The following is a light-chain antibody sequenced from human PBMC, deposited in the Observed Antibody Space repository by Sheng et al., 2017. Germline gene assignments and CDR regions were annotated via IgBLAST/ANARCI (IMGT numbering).Light chain of an antibody. J-gene: IGLJ3*02. Sequence: QSALTQPASVSGSPGQSITISCTGTGSDIGSYNLVSWYQHYPGKAPKLMIYEVNKRPSGVSDRFSGSRSGNTASLTVSGLQAEDEAVYYCCSYVSFSLSWVFGGGTEVTVL. V-gene: IGLV2-23*02. CDR2: EVN. CDR3: CSYVSFSLSWV. CDR1: GSDIGSYNL.